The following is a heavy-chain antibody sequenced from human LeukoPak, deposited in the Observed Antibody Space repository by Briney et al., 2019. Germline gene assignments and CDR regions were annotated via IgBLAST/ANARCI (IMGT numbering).Heavy chain of an antibody. CDR1: GGPISSYQ. CDR3: ARVGVDYSGNIIKYFFDY. Sequence: AETLSLTCTVSGGPISSYQWSWIRQPPGKGLEWIGNIYYSGSANYNPSLKSRVIISVDTSKNQFSLKLSPVTAADTAVYYCARVGVDYSGNIIKYFFDYWGQGTLVTVSS. V-gene: IGHV4-59*01. J-gene: IGHJ4*02. CDR2: IYYSGSA. D-gene: IGHD4-23*01.